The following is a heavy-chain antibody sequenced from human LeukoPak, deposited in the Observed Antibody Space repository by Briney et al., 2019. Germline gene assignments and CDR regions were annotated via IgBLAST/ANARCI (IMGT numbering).Heavy chain of an antibody. V-gene: IGHV3-23*01. CDR3: ARNLPGGIAVAVLDAFDI. D-gene: IGHD6-19*01. J-gene: IGHJ3*02. CDR1: EFTVSVNY. CDR2: ISGSGGST. Sequence: PGGSLRLSCAASEFTVSVNYMSWVRQAPGKGLEWVSAISGSGGSTYYADSVKGRFTISRDNSKNTLYLQMNSLRAEDTAVYYCARNLPGGIAVAVLDAFDIWGQGTMVTVSS.